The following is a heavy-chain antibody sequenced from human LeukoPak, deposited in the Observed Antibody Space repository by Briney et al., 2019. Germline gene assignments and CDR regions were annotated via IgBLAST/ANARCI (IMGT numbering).Heavy chain of an antibody. CDR1: GFPFSTYA. CDR3: AKATLATTYFDS. J-gene: IGHJ4*02. D-gene: IGHD5-24*01. Sequence: HPGGSLRLSRAASGFPFSTYAMSWVRQAPGMGLEWVSAISGRGDTIFYADSVKGRFTVSRDNSKNTLYLQVNSLRAEDTAVYYCAKATLATTYFDSWGQGTLVTVSS. V-gene: IGHV3-23*01. CDR2: ISGRGDTI.